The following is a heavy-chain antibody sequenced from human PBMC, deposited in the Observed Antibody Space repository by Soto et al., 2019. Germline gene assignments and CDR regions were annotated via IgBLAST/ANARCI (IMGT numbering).Heavy chain of an antibody. D-gene: IGHD2-2*01. CDR3: GRAGGYQRFDY. Sequence: QVQLVQSGAEVKKPGASVKVSCKASGYTFTTYYIHWVRQAPGQGLEWMGIINPSGGNITYAQKFQGRFTMTRDTSTSTVYMELSSLRSEDTAVYYCGRAGGYQRFDYWGQGALVTVSP. J-gene: IGHJ4*02. CDR2: INPSGGNI. V-gene: IGHV1-46*03. CDR1: GYTFTTYY.